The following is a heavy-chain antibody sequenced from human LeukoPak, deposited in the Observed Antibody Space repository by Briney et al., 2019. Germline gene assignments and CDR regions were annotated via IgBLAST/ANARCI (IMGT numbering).Heavy chain of an antibody. J-gene: IGHJ6*02. D-gene: IGHD2-2*01. Sequence: GGSLRLSCAASGFSFEVYGMHWVRQAPGKGLEWVGLIWNDGSKTYYVDSVKGRFSISRDNSKNTVDLQMNSLRVEDTAVYYCARYGGVVPGSKMDVWGQGTTVTVSS. CDR3: ARYGGVVPGSKMDV. CDR1: GFSFEVYG. CDR2: IWNDGSKT. V-gene: IGHV3-33*01.